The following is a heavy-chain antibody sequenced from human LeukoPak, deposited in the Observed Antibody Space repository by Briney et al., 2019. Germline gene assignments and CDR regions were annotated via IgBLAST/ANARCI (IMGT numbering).Heavy chain of an antibody. D-gene: IGHD1-26*01. CDR2: ISYDGVNK. V-gene: IGHV3-30-3*01. CDR3: ARVSSVGATREFDY. J-gene: IGHJ4*02. Sequence: GGSLRLSCAASGFTFSTYVMHWVRQAPGKGLEWVAVISYDGVNKYYADSVKGRFIISRDDSKNTVYLQMNSLRVEDTAVYYCARVSSVGATREFDYWGQGTLVTVSS. CDR1: GFTFSTYV.